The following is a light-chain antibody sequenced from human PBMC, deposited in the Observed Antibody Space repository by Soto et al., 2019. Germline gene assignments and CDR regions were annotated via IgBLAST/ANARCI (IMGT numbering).Light chain of an antibody. Sequence: DIVMTQSPDSLAVSLGERATINCRSSQSVLYSSSNKNYLAWYQQKPGQPPKLLIYWASTRESGVPDRFSGSGSGTDLTLTISSLQAEDVAVYYCQQYCSSPWTFGQGTKVEIK. CDR2: WAS. CDR3: QQYCSSPWT. V-gene: IGKV4-1*01. CDR1: QSVLYSSSNKNY. J-gene: IGKJ1*01.